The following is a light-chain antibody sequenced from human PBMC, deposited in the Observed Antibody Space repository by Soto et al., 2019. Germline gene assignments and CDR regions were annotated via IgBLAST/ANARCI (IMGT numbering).Light chain of an antibody. CDR3: QQYGSSPPFT. V-gene: IGKV3-20*01. Sequence: EIVLTQSPGTLSLSPGERATLSCRASQSVSNSYLAWYQQTPGQAPRLLIYGASSRATGTPDRFSGSGSGTDFTLTISRLEPEDFAVYYCQQYGSSPPFTFGQGTTMQIK. CDR1: QSVSNSY. CDR2: GAS. J-gene: IGKJ2*01.